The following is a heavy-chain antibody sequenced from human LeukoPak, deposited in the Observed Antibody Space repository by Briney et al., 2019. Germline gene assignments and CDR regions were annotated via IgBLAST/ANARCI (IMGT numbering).Heavy chain of an antibody. CDR2: ISYDGSNK. CDR1: GFTFSSYA. Sequence: GSLRLSCAASGFTFSSYAMHWVRQAPGKGLEWVAVISYDGSNKYYADPVKGRFTISRDNSKNTLYLQMNSLRAEDTAVYYCARDPSYYYGSGSQAGDYWGQGTLVTVSS. V-gene: IGHV3-30-3*01. CDR3: ARDPSYYYGSGSQAGDY. J-gene: IGHJ4*02. D-gene: IGHD3-10*01.